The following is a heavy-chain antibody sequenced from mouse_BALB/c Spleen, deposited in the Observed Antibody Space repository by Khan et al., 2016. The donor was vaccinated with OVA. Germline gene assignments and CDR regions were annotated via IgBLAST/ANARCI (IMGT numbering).Heavy chain of an antibody. J-gene: IGHJ3*01. CDR3: ARHNYCPFAY. CDR1: GFTFSSYA. CDR2: INSDGAYT. V-gene: IGHV5-9-3*01. D-gene: IGHD2-1*01. Sequence: EVQLVESGGGLVKPGGSLKLSCAASGFTFSSYAVSWVRQTPEKRLEWVATINSDGAYTYYPDSVKGRFTISRDNAMNTLYLQMSSLRSADTAISCCARHNYCPFAYWGQGTLVTVSA.